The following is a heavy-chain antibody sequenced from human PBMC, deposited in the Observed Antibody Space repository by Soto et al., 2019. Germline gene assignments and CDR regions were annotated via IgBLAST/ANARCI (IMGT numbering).Heavy chain of an antibody. CDR1: GFTFSSYE. CDR2: ISSSGSTI. V-gene: IGHV3-48*03. CDR3: ARVVATRPPDY. D-gene: IGHD5-12*01. Sequence: EVQLVESGGGLVQPGGSLRLSCAASGFTFSSYEMNWVRQAPGKGLEWVSYISSSGSTIYYADSVKGRFTISRDNAKNSLYLQMNSLRAEDTAVYYCARVVATRPPDYWGQGTLVTVSS. J-gene: IGHJ4*02.